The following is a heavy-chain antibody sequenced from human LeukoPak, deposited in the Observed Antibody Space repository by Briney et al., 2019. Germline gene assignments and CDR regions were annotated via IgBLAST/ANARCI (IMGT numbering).Heavy chain of an antibody. J-gene: IGHJ4*02. CDR3: ARGLSVSVTTPLGY. Sequence: GGSLRLSCAASGFTFSSYAMSWVRQAPGKGLEWVSAISGSGGSTYYADSVKGRFTISRDNSKNTLYLQMNSLRAEDTAMYYCARGLSVSVTTPLGYWGQGTLVTVSS. V-gene: IGHV3-23*01. D-gene: IGHD4-17*01. CDR2: ISGSGGST. CDR1: GFTFSSYA.